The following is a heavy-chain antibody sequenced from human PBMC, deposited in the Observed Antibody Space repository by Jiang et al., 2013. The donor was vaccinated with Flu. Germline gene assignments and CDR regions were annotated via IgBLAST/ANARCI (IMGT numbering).Heavy chain of an antibody. CDR3: TKDLRALISDSAH. J-gene: IGHJ4*02. V-gene: IGHV3-9*01. Sequence: VQLLESGGGLVQPGRSLRLSCAASGFTFDDYAMHWVRQAPGKGLEWVSGINWNGGSIAYADSVKGRFTISRDNAKNFVYLQMNSLRTEDSALYYCTKDLRALISDSAHWGQGTLVTVSS. CDR2: INWNGGSI. D-gene: IGHD2-21*02. CDR1: GFTFDDYA.